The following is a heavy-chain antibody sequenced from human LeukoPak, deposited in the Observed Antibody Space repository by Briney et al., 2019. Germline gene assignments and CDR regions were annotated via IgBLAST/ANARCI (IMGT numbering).Heavy chain of an antibody. D-gene: IGHD5-24*01. CDR3: ARDGYNSAPFGY. Sequence: SETLSLTCAVSGGSISSGGYSWSWIRQPPGKGLEWIGYISHNENAYFNPSLSSRVTMSVDKSKNQVSLKITSVTAADTAVYYCARDGYNSAPFGYWGQGTLVTVSS. V-gene: IGHV4-30-2*01. CDR2: ISHNENA. CDR1: GGSISSGGYS. J-gene: IGHJ4*02.